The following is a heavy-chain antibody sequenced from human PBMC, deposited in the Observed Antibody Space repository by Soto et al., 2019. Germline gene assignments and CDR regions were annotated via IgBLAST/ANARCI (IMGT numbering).Heavy chain of an antibody. CDR1: GGSISSSSYY. CDR3: KSSSWRAYYYGMDV. V-gene: IGHV4-39*01. CDR2: IYYSGSS. J-gene: IGHJ6*02. Sequence: PSETLSLTCTVSGGSISSSSYYWGWIRQPPGKGLEWIASIYYSGSSYYNPSLKSRVTISVDTSKNQVSLKLTSVTAADTAVYYCKSSSWRAYYYGMDVWGQGTTVTVSS. D-gene: IGHD6-13*01.